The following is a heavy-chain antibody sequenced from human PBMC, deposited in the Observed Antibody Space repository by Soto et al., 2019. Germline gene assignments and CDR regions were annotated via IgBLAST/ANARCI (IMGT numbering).Heavy chain of an antibody. V-gene: IGHV1-18*01. D-gene: IGHD3-16*01. CDR3: ARDRFVTFGDLTFDI. CDR2: ISAYNGNT. Sequence: ASVKVSCTASGYTFTSYGISWVRQAPGQGLEWMGWISAYNGNTNYAQKLQGRVTMTTDTSTSTAYMELRSLRSDDTAVYYCARDRFVTFGDLTFDIWGQGTMVT. CDR1: GYTFTSYG. J-gene: IGHJ3*02.